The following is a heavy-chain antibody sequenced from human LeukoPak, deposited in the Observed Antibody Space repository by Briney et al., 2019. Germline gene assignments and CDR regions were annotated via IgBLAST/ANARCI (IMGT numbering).Heavy chain of an antibody. CDR2: IYSGGST. Sequence: GGSLRLSCAASGFTVSSNYMSWVRQAPGKGLEWVSVIYSGGSTYYADSVKGRFTISRDNSKNTLYLQMNSLRAEDTAVYYCARAGVGAIYFDYWGQGTLVTVSS. V-gene: IGHV3-53*01. CDR1: GFTVSSNY. J-gene: IGHJ4*02. CDR3: ARAGVGAIYFDY. D-gene: IGHD1-26*01.